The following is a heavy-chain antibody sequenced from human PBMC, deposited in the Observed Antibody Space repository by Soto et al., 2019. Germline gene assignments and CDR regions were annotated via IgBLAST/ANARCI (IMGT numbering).Heavy chain of an antibody. Sequence: GGSLRLSCAAPGFTFSSYAMSWVRQAPGKGLEWVSAISGSGGSTYYADSVKGRFTISRDNSKNTLYLQMNSLRAEDTAVYYCAKRQTGIYYYGMDVWGQGTTVTVSS. CDR1: GFTFSSYA. V-gene: IGHV3-23*01. D-gene: IGHD1-1*01. J-gene: IGHJ6*02. CDR3: AKRQTGIYYYGMDV. CDR2: ISGSGGST.